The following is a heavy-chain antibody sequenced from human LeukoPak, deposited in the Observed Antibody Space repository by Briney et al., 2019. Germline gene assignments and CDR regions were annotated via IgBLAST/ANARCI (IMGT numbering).Heavy chain of an antibody. Sequence: PGGSLRLSCAAARFMFSDYSMHWVRQAPGRGLEWLAVISKDGGAYYADSVKGRFTISRDNDQKTLYLEMNRLRPEDTAVYYCARRPPTVGLDYWGQGTLVTVSS. CDR3: ARRPPTVGLDY. CDR2: ISKDGGA. D-gene: IGHD4-17*01. J-gene: IGHJ4*02. CDR1: RFMFSDYS. V-gene: IGHV3-30*04.